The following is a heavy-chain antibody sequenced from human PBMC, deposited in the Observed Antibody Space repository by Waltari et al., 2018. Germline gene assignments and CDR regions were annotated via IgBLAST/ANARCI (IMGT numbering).Heavy chain of an antibody. CDR3: ARGTRSFDT. CDR2: MNQKSGNT. V-gene: IGHV1-8*01. CDR1: GYTFTSYD. Sequence: QVQLVQSGAEVKKPGASVKVSCKASGYTFTSYDVNWVRQAAGQGLVWMGWMNQKSGNTGYEQKCQGRVTMTRNTSISSAYMELSRLTSEDTAVYYWARGTRSFDTWGQGTLVTVSP. D-gene: IGHD2-2*01. J-gene: IGHJ5*02.